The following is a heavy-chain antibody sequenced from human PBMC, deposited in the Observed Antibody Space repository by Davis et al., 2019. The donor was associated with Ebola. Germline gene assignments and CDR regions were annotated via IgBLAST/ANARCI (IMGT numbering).Heavy chain of an antibody. CDR2: ISSSSSYI. CDR1: GFTFSSYS. J-gene: IGHJ4*02. CDR3: ARDMGRDIVVVPAAGLDY. V-gene: IGHV3-21*01. Sequence: GESLKISCAASGFTFSSYSMNWVRQAPGKGLEWVSSISSSSSYIYYADSVKGRFTISRDNAKNSLYLQMNSLRAEDTAVYYCARDMGRDIVVVPAAGLDYWGQGTLVTVSS. D-gene: IGHD2-2*01.